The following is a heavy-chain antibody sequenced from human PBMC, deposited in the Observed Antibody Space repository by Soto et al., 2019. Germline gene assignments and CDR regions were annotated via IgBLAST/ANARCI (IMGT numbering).Heavy chain of an antibody. V-gene: IGHV3-15*07. D-gene: IGHD3-3*01. J-gene: IGHJ4*02. CDR3: IGQVTTSGARFIY. CDR2: IKSETDGGTT. CDR1: GFSFTSAW. Sequence: EVQVVESGGGFVEPGGSLRLSCAASGFSFTSAWLTWVRQAPGKGLEWVGRIKSETDGGTTAFAAPVKDRFTMSRDDAENTVSLQMNSLKTEDTAMYYCIGQVTTSGARFIYWGQGILVTVSS.